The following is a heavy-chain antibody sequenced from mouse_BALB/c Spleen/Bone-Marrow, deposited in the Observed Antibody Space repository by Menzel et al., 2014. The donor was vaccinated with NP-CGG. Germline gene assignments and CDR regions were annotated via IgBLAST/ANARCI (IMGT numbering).Heavy chain of an antibody. CDR2: IFHGDGDT. Sequence: QVQLQQSGPELVKPGASVRISCKASGYAFSSSWMNWVKQRPGQGLEWIGRIFHGDGDTYYNGKVKGKATLTADKSSSTAYMQLSSLTSVDSAVYFCARSDGYRAMDYWGQGTSVTVSS. CDR3: ARSDGYRAMDY. CDR1: GYAFSSSW. V-gene: IGHV1-82*01. D-gene: IGHD2-3*01. J-gene: IGHJ4*01.